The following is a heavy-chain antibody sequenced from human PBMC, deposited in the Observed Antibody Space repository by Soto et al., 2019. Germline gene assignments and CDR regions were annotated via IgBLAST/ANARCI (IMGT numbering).Heavy chain of an antibody. Sequence: GGSLRVSCEASGFTFSSYVMTWVRQAPGKGLEWVSTIFAGGITFYADSVKGRSTISRDNSQNTLYLQMTRLRVDDTALYYCAKDGSYYDFDYWGQGTQVTVSS. D-gene: IGHD3-10*01. V-gene: IGHV3-23*01. J-gene: IGHJ4*02. CDR3: AKDGSYYDFDY. CDR2: IFAGGIT. CDR1: GFTFSSYV.